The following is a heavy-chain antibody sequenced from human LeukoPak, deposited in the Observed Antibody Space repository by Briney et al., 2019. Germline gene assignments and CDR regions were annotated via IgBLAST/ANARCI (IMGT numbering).Heavy chain of an antibody. CDR2: IIPILGIA. D-gene: IGHD6-19*01. Sequence: GGSLRLSCAASGFTFSSYAMSWVRQAPGKGLEWMGRIIPILGIANYAQKFQGRVTITADKSTSTAYMELSSLRAEDTAVYYCAKEPTLDSSGWSPFDYWGQGTLVTVSS. CDR3: AKEPTLDSSGWSPFDY. J-gene: IGHJ4*02. CDR1: GFTFSSYA. V-gene: IGHV1-69*04.